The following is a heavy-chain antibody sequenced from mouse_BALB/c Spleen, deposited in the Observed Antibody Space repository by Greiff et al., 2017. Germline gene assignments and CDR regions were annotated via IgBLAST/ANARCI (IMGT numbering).Heavy chain of an antibody. CDR1: GFTFSSYA. CDR2: ISSGGST. V-gene: IGHV5-6-5*01. J-gene: IGHJ4*01. CDR3: ARDYGTPYYAMDY. Sequence: EVQVVESGGGLVKPGGSLKLSCAASGFTFSSYAMSWVRQTPEKRLEWVASISSGGSTYYPDSVKGRFTISRDNARNILYLQMSSLRSEDTAMYYCARDYGTPYYAMDYWGQGTSVTVSS. D-gene: IGHD1-1*01.